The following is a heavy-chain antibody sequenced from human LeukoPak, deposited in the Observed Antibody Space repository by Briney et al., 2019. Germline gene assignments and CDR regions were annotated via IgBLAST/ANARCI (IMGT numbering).Heavy chain of an antibody. J-gene: IGHJ4*02. V-gene: IGHV1-69*06. CDR2: IIPIFGTA. D-gene: IGHD5-18*01. CDR3: AKTHTGYSYGQGFDY. CDR1: GGTFSSYA. Sequence: ASVKVSCKASGGTFSSYAISWVRQAPGQGLEWMGGIIPIFGTANYAQKFQGRVTITADKSTSTAYMEQSSLRSEDTAVYYCAKTHTGYSYGQGFDYWGQGTLVTVSS.